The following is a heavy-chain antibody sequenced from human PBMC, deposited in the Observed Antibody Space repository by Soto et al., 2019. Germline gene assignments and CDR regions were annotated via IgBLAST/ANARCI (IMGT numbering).Heavy chain of an antibody. CDR1: GYTFTSYD. J-gene: IGHJ6*03. Sequence: ASVKVSCKASGYTFTSYDINWVRQATGQGLEWMGWMNPNSGNTGYAQKFQGRVTMTRNTSISTAYMELSSLRSEDTAVYYCATAPPSTRAVLEYYYYYYMDVWGKGTTVTVSS. CDR2: MNPNSGNT. CDR3: ATAPPSTRAVLEYYYYYYMDV. V-gene: IGHV1-8*01. D-gene: IGHD1-1*01.